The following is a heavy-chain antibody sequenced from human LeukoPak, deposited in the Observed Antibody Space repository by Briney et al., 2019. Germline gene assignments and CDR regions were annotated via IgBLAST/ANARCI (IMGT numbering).Heavy chain of an antibody. CDR3: ATLTGYSYGYYYFDY. Sequence: PSETLSLTCTVSGGSISSGDYYWSWLRQPPGKGLEWIGEINHSGSTNYNPSLKSRVTISVDTSKNQFSLKLSSVTAADTAVYYCATLTGYSYGYYYFDYWGQGTLVTVSS. CDR1: GGSISSGDYY. J-gene: IGHJ4*02. CDR2: INHSGST. V-gene: IGHV4-61*08. D-gene: IGHD5-18*01.